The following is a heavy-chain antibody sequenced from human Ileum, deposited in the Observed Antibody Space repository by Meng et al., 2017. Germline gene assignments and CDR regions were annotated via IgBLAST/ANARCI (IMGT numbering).Heavy chain of an antibody. CDR2: IIPIFGTA. CDR3: ARDPMSVRGGPPGYYYYGMDV. D-gene: IGHD3-10*01. J-gene: IGHJ6*02. Sequence: SVKVSCKASGGTFSSYAISWVRQAPGQGLEWMGGIIPIFGTANNAQKFQGRVTITADESTSTAYMELSSLRSEDTAVYYCARDPMSVRGGPPGYYYYGMDVWGQGTTVTVSS. CDR1: GGTFSSYA. V-gene: IGHV1-69*13.